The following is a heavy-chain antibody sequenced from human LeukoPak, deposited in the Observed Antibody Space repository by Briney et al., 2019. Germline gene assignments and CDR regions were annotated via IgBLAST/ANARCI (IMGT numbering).Heavy chain of an antibody. CDR2: IKQDGSEK. Sequence: GGSLRLSCAASGFTFSSYWMSWVHQAPGKGLEWVANIKQDGSEKYYVDSVKGRFTISRDNAKNSLYLQMNSLRAEDTAVYYCARADCSSTSCSKRGYYYYYMDVWGKGTTVTVSS. D-gene: IGHD2-2*01. CDR3: ARADCSSTSCSKRGYYYYYMDV. J-gene: IGHJ6*03. CDR1: GFTFSSYW. V-gene: IGHV3-7*01.